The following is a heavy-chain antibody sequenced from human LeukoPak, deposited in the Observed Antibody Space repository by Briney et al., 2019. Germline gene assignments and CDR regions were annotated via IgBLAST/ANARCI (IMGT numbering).Heavy chain of an antibody. Sequence: PSQTLSLTCAVSGGSISSGGYSWSWIRQPPGKGLEWIGYIYHSGSTYYSPSLKSRVTISVDRSKNQFSLKLSSVTAADTAVYYCARASSTSFDYWGQGTLVTVSS. CDR3: ARASSTSFDY. CDR2: IYHSGST. CDR1: GGSISSGGYS. D-gene: IGHD2-2*01. J-gene: IGHJ4*02. V-gene: IGHV4-30-2*01.